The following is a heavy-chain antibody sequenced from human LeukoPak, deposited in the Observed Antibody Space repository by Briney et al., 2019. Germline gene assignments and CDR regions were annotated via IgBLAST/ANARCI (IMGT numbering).Heavy chain of an antibody. Sequence: SETLSLTCTVSGGSISSYYWSWIRQPPGKGLEWIGYIYYCGSTNYNPSLKSRVTISVDTSKNQFSLKLSSVTAADTAVYYCARLFDINWFDPWGQGTLVTVSS. D-gene: IGHD2-15*01. V-gene: IGHV4-59*12. CDR3: ARLFDINWFDP. CDR2: IYYCGST. CDR1: GGSISSYY. J-gene: IGHJ5*02.